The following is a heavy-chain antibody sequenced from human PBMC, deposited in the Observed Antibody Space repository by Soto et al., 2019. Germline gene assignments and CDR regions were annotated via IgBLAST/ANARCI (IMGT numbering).Heavy chain of an antibody. CDR3: AKVGPVRDTIFGVGDGYYYYGMDV. D-gene: IGHD3-3*01. J-gene: IGHJ6*02. V-gene: IGHV3-30*18. CDR2: ISYDGSNK. CDR1: GFTFSSYG. Sequence: PGGSLRLSCAASGFTFSSYGMHWVRQAPGKGLEWVAVISYDGSNKYYADSVKGRFTISRDNSKNTLYLQMNSLRAEDTAVYYCAKVGPVRDTIFGVGDGYYYYGMDVWGQGTTVTVSS.